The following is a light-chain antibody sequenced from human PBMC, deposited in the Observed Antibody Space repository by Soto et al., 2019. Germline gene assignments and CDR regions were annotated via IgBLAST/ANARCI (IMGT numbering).Light chain of an antibody. CDR1: QDINIY. V-gene: IGKV1-33*01. CDR2: DAS. Sequence: DIQMTQSPSSLFASVGDRVTITCQATQDINIYLNWYQQKPGKAPNLLIYDASNLEIGVPSRFSGSGSGTDFTLTISSLQPEDFATYYCLQDYNYPWTFGQGTKVDI. J-gene: IGKJ1*01. CDR3: LQDYNYPWT.